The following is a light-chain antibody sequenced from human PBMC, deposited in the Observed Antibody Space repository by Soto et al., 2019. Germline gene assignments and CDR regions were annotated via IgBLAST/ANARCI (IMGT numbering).Light chain of an antibody. CDR2: GAS. V-gene: IGKV3-20*01. CDR1: QSVNSIY. Sequence: VLMQSPGTLSLSPGERATLSCRASQSVNSIYLAWYQQKPGQPPRLLIYGASSMATGIPDRSSGSGSGTDFTLTISRLEPDDFAVYDCQALGSSLWTFGQGTKVENK. J-gene: IGKJ1*01. CDR3: QALGSSLWT.